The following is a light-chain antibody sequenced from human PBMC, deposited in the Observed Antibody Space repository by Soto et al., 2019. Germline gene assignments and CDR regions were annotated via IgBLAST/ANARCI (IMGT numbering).Light chain of an antibody. CDR3: SSYTSSSSLWV. J-gene: IGLJ1*01. CDR2: DVS. CDR1: SSDVGGYNY. Sequence: QSVLTQPASVSGSPGQSITISCTGTSSDVGGYNYVSWYQQLPGKAPKLMIYDVSNRPSGVSNRFSGSKSGNTASLTISGLQAEDEADYYCSSYTSSSSLWVFGTGTKLTVL. V-gene: IGLV2-14*01.